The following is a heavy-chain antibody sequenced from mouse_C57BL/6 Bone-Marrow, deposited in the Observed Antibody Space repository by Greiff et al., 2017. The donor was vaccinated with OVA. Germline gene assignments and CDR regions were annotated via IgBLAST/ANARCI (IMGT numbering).Heavy chain of an antibody. CDR2: IDPSDSYT. D-gene: IGHD1-1*01. V-gene: IGHV1-50*01. Sequence: QVQLQQPGAELVKPGASVKLSCKASGYTFTSYWMQWVKQRPGQGLEWIGEIDPSDSYTNYNQKFKGKATLTVDTSSGTAYMQLSSLTSEDSAVYYCVSYYGSSLWYFDVWGTGTTVTVSS. CDR3: VSYYGSSLWYFDV. J-gene: IGHJ1*03. CDR1: GYTFTSYW.